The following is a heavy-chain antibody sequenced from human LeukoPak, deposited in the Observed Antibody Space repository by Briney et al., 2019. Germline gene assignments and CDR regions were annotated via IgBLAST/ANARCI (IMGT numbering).Heavy chain of an antibody. CDR2: ISCSGTST. D-gene: IGHD3/OR15-3a*01. CDR3: AKDLSWTPQRSFDY. Sequence: GGSLRLSCAASGFTFSSYAMSWVRQAPGKGLEWVSGISCSGTSTYYADSVKGRFTISRDNSKNTLYLQMNSLRAEDTAVYYCAKDLSWTPQRSFDYWGQGTLVTVSS. CDR1: GFTFSSYA. V-gene: IGHV3-23*01. J-gene: IGHJ4*02.